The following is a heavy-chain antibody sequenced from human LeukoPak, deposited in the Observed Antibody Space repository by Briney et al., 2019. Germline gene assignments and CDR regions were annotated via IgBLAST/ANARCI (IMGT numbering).Heavy chain of an antibody. Sequence: PETLSLTCAVYGGSFSGYYWSWIRQPPGKGLEWIGEINHSGSTNYNPSLKSRVTISVDTSKNQFSLKLSSVTAADTAVYYCARAGTDYYDSSGYYYVVDYWGQGTLVTVSS. CDR1: GGSFSGYY. D-gene: IGHD3-22*01. V-gene: IGHV4-34*01. J-gene: IGHJ4*02. CDR2: INHSGST. CDR3: ARAGTDYYDSSGYYYVVDY.